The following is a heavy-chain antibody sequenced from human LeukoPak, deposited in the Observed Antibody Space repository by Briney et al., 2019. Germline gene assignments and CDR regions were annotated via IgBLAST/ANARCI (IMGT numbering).Heavy chain of an antibody. V-gene: IGHV3-53*01. J-gene: IGHJ4*02. Sequence: GGSLRLSRAASGFTVSSNYMSWVRQAPGKGLEWVSVIYSGGSTYYADSVKGRFTISRDNSKNTLYLQMNSLRAEDTAVYYCARDLDSYYFDYWGQGTLVTVSS. CDR2: IYSGGST. CDR3: ARDLDSYYFDY. CDR1: GFTVSSNY. D-gene: IGHD3/OR15-3a*01.